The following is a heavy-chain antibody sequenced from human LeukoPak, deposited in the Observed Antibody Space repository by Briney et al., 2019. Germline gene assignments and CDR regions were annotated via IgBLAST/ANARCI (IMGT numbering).Heavy chain of an antibody. D-gene: IGHD3-22*01. V-gene: IGHV3-11*01. J-gene: IGHJ1*01. Sequence: GGSLRLSCAASGFTFSDYYMSWIRQAPGKGLEWVSYISSSGSTIYYADSVKGRFTISRDNAKNSLYLQMNSLRAEDTAVYYCARDFRAYYYDSSGYPEYFQHWGQGTLVTVSS. CDR1: GFTFSDYY. CDR2: ISSSGSTI. CDR3: ARDFRAYYYDSSGYPEYFQH.